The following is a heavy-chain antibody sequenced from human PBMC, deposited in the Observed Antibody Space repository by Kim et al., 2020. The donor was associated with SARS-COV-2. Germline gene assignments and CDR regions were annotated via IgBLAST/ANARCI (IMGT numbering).Heavy chain of an antibody. CDR1: GLTLRSYA. CDR2: ITRGGDT. V-gene: IGHV3-23*01. D-gene: IGHD6-19*01. CDR3: VPCVTLADRSGWCTFFDH. J-gene: IGHJ4*01. Sequence: GGSLRLSCAASGLTLRSYAMNWVRQGPGKGLEGVSSITRGGDTYYAASVKGRFTISRDNFKDTLSLQMNSLRAEDTGNYYCVPCVTLADRSGWCTFFDH.